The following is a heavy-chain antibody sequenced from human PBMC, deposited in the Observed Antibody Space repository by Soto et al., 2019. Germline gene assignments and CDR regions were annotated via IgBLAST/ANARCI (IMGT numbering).Heavy chain of an antibody. CDR2: SRNKANSYTT. J-gene: IGHJ4*02. Sequence: GALRLSCAASGFTFSDHYMDWFRQAPGKGLEWVGRSRNKANSYTTEYAASVKGRFTFSRDDSGNSLYLQMDSLKTEDTAVYFCARAFSNYYFDYWGQGTLVTVSS. CDR3: ARAFSNYYFDY. V-gene: IGHV3-72*01. CDR1: GFTFSDHY. D-gene: IGHD2-8*01.